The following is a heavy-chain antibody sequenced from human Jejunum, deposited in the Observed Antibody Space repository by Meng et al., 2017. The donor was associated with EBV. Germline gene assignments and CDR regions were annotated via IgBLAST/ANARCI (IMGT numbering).Heavy chain of an antibody. CDR2: IYYSGNT. Sequence: QVHVQESGPGLGKSSETLSLTCTVSGGSISNNLYYWGWIRQPPGKGLEWIGTIYYSGNTYYSPSLKSRVTISVDTSKNQFSLQLNSVTAADTAVYYCARYSSSSGWLDPWGQGTLVTVSS. CDR1: GGSISNNLYY. CDR3: ARYSSSSGWLDP. D-gene: IGHD6-19*01. V-gene: IGHV4-39*07. J-gene: IGHJ5*02.